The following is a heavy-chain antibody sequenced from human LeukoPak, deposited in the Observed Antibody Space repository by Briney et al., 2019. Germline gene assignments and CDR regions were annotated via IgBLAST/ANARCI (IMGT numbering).Heavy chain of an antibody. CDR1: GYSFTSYW. CDR3: ARRTMVRGAYGVDV. J-gene: IGHJ6*02. CDR2: IYPGDSDT. Sequence: GESLQISCQGSGYSFTSYWIGWVRQMPGKGLEWMGFIYPGDSDTRYSPSFQGQVTISADTSISSAYLQWSSLKASDTAMYYCARRTMVRGAYGVDVWGQGTTVTVSS. V-gene: IGHV5-51*01. D-gene: IGHD3-10*01.